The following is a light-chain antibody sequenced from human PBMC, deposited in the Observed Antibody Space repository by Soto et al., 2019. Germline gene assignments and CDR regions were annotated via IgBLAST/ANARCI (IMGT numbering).Light chain of an antibody. Sequence: QAVVTQPPSVSGAPGQRVTISCTGSSSNIGSNYDVHWYQQLPGTAPKLLIYGNSNRPSGVPDRFSGSQSGTSASLAITGLQAEDEADYYCQSYDSSLGVIFGGGTKLTVL. CDR3: QSYDSSLGVI. CDR2: GNS. CDR1: SSNIGSNYD. J-gene: IGLJ2*01. V-gene: IGLV1-40*01.